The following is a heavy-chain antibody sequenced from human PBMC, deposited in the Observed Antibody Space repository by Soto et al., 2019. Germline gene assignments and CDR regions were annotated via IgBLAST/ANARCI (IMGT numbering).Heavy chain of an antibody. CDR2: IYSGGYT. CDR3: GPRPGGGGY. D-gene: IGHD3-10*01. V-gene: IGHV3-53*01. CDR1: GFTVSNNY. Sequence: EVQLVESGGGLIQPGGSLRLSCAVSGFTVSNNYMSWVRQAPGKGLEGVSVIYSGGYTAYGDSVKGRFTISRDNSKNTLFLKVNGRGAPDPAGFYGGPRPGGGGYWGQGTLVTVSS. J-gene: IGHJ4*02.